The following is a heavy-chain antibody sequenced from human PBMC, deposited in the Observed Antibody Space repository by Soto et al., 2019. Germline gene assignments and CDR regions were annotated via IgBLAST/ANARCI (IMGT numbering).Heavy chain of an antibody. CDR2: INHSGST. CDR1: GGSFSGYY. D-gene: IGHD3-9*01. Sequence: SETLSLTCAVYGGSFSGYYWSWIRQPPGKGLEWIGEINHSGSTNYNPSLKSRVTISVDTSKNQFSLKLSSVTAADTAVYYCARSRYFDWSRTSHTRQKFDPWGQGTLVTVSS. V-gene: IGHV4-34*01. J-gene: IGHJ5*02. CDR3: ARSRYFDWSRTSHTRQKFDP.